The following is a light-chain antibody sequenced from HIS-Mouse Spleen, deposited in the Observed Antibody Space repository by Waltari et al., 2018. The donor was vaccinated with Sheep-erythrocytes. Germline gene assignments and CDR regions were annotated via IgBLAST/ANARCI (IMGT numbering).Light chain of an antibody. CDR3: CSYAGSYNHV. CDR1: SSAVGGYNY. Sequence: QSALTQPRSVSGSPGQSVTISCTGTSSAVGGYNYVSWYQQHPGKAPKLMIYDVIKRPSGVPDRFSGSKSGNTASLTISGLQAEDEADYYCCSYAGSYNHVFATGTKVTVL. J-gene: IGLJ1*01. CDR2: DVI. V-gene: IGLV2-11*01.